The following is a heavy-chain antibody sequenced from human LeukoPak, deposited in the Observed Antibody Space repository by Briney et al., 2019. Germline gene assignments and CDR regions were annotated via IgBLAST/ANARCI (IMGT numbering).Heavy chain of an antibody. CDR3: ANGYHYTSNLYVHFQH. V-gene: IGHV3-30*18. CDR2: ILYDGSNK. D-gene: IGHD6-13*01. CDR1: GFTFSSFG. J-gene: IGHJ1*01. Sequence: GGSLRLSCAASGFTFSSFGMDWGRQGPGKGREGVAGILYDGSNKYYADSVKGRFTISRDNSKNTLYLQMNSLRAEDTAVYYCANGYHYTSNLYVHFQHWGQGTLVTVSS.